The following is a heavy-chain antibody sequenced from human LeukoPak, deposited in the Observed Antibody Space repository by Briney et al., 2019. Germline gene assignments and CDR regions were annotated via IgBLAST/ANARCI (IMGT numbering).Heavy chain of an antibody. CDR2: VYYSGST. CDR1: GGSISSSSYY. V-gene: IGHV4-39*02. J-gene: IGHJ4*02. CDR3: AREEDYYDSSGYYLY. D-gene: IGHD3-22*01. Sequence: PSETLSLTCTVSGGSISSSSYYWGWIRQPPGKGLEWIGSVYYSGSTYYNPSLKSRVTISVDTSKNQFSLKLSSVTAADTAVYYCAREEDYYDSSGYYLYWGQGTLVTVSS.